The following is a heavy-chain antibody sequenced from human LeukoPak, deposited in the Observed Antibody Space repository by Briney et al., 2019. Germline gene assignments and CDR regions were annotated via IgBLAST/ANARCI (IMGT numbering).Heavy chain of an antibody. J-gene: IGHJ5*02. D-gene: IGHD6-13*01. V-gene: IGHV1-69*01. CDR3: ARTASGIAAAGTGGNWFDP. CDR2: IIPIFGTA. CDR1: GGTFSSYA. Sequence: TVKVSCKASGGTFSSYAISWVRQAPGQGLEWMGGIIPIFGTANYAQKFQGRVTITADESTSTAYMELSSLRSEDTAVYYCARTASGIAAAGTGGNWFDPWGQGTLVTVSS.